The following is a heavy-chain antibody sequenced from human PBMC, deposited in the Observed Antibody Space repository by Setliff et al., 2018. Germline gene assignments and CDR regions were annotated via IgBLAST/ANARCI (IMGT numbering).Heavy chain of an antibody. J-gene: IGHJ4*02. CDR1: GITFSSYA. Sequence: GSLRLSCAASGITFSSYAMHWVRQAPGKGLEWVAVISYDGINKYYADSVKGRFTISRDNSKNTLYLQMNSLRTEDTAVYYCARSAVAVPGQFYFDNWGQGTQVTVSS. V-gene: IGHV3-30*07. CDR2: ISYDGINK. CDR3: ARSAVAVPGQFYFDN. D-gene: IGHD6-19*01.